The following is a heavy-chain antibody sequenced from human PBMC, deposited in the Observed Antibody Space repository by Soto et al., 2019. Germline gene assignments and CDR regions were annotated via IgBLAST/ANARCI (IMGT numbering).Heavy chain of an antibody. CDR3: VRESFKRGYYYDSSEY. CDR1: GYTFTSYG. D-gene: IGHD3-22*01. J-gene: IGHJ4*02. V-gene: IGHV1-18*01. CDR2: ISAYNGNT. Sequence: QVQLVQSGAEVKKPGASVKVSCKASGYTFTSYGISWVRQAPGQGLEWMGWISAYNGNTNYAQKLQGRVTMTTDTSTSTAYMELRSLRSDDTAVYYCVRESFKRGYYYDSSEYWGQGTLVTVSS.